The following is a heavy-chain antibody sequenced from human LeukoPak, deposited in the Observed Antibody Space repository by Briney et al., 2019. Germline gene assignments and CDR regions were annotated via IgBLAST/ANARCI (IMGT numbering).Heavy chain of an antibody. J-gene: IGHJ6*03. CDR1: GGSISSNSYY. Sequence: SETLSLTCAVSGGSISSNSYYWGWIRQPPGKGLEWIGSIYYSGSTYYNPSLKSRVTISVDTSKNQFSLKLSSVTAADTAVYYCAKDRYYDRCMDVWGKGTTVTISS. CDR3: AKDRYYDRCMDV. V-gene: IGHV4-39*02. D-gene: IGHD3-22*01. CDR2: IYYSGST.